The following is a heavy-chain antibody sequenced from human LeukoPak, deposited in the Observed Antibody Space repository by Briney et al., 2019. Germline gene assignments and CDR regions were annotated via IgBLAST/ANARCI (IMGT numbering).Heavy chain of an antibody. CDR1: GFTFSSYG. CDR2: IGYDGSEK. V-gene: IGHV3-30*02. D-gene: IGHD3-3*01. Sequence: GGSLRLSCAASGFTFSSYGTHWVRKAPGKGLEGVAFIGYDGSEKYYADSVKGRFTISRDNSKNTLYLQMNSLRVEDTAVYHCAARDFWSGPASDYWGQGTLVTVSS. J-gene: IGHJ4*02. CDR3: AARDFWSGPASDY.